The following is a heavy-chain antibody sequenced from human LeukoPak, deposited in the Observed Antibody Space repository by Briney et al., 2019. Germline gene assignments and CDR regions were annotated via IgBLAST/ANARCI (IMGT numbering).Heavy chain of an antibody. D-gene: IGHD3-10*01. Sequence: GGSLRLSCAASGFTFSDYSMNWVRQAPGKGLEWVSSISSGSSYIYYADSVKGRFTISRDNANNSLYLQMNSLRAEDTAVYYCASRRGVYRDWFDPWGQGTLVIVSS. CDR2: ISSGSSYI. CDR1: GFTFSDYS. J-gene: IGHJ5*02. V-gene: IGHV3-21*01. CDR3: ASRRGVYRDWFDP.